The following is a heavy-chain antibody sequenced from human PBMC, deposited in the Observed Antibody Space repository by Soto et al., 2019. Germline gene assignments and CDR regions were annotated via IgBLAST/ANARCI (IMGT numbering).Heavy chain of an antibody. CDR2: FDPEDAET. V-gene: IGHV1-24*01. D-gene: IGHD3-22*01. Sequence: GPEWMGVFDPEDAETIYAQKFQGRVTMTEDTSTDTAYMELSSLRSEDTAVYYCATDHVYYYDSSGFLDYWXQGTL. J-gene: IGHJ4*02. CDR3: ATDHVYYYDSSGFLDY.